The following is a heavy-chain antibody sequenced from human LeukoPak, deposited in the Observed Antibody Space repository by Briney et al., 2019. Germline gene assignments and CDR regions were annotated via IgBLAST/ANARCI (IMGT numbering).Heavy chain of an antibody. J-gene: IGHJ3*02. V-gene: IGHV3-23*01. CDR2: ISGSGGST. CDR1: GFTFSSYA. Sequence: PGGSLRLSCAAPGFTFSSYAMSWVCEAPGKGLEWVSAISGSGGSTYYADSVKGRFTISRDNSKNTLYLQMNSLRAEDTAVYYCAKGYSGYEVDAFDIWGQGTMVTVSS. D-gene: IGHD5-12*01. CDR3: AKGYSGYEVDAFDI.